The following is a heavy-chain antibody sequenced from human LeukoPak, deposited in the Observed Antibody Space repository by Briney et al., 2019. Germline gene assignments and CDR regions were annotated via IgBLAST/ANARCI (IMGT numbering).Heavy chain of an antibody. V-gene: IGHV3-7*01. CDR2: IKEDGSEK. CDR3: TRDRPLTVSGVVFLP. D-gene: IGHD3-3*01. CDR1: GFSFSTYW. Sequence: GGSLRLSCAASGFSFSTYWMTWVRQAPGKGLECVANIKEDGSEKNYADSVRGRFTISRDNAKNSVYLQMNSLRAEDTAVYYCTRDRPLTVSGVVFLPWGQGTLVTVSS. J-gene: IGHJ5*02.